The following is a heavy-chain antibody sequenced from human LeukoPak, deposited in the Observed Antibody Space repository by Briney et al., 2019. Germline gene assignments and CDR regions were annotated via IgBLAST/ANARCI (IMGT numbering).Heavy chain of an antibody. Sequence: GSLKPPCAASGFTFTTYWMHWVRQAPGKGLVWVSHINSDGSITSYADSVKGRFTISRDNAKNTLYLQMNSLRAEDTAVYYCARDAVDTANAVWGQGTTVTVSS. CDR3: ARDAVDTANAV. V-gene: IGHV3-74*01. D-gene: IGHD5-18*01. CDR2: INSDGSIT. CDR1: GFTFTTYW. J-gene: IGHJ6*02.